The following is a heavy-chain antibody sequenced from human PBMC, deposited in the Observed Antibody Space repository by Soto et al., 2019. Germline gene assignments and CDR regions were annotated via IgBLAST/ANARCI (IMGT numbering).Heavy chain of an antibody. CDR3: ARDPYNWNYVSWFDP. J-gene: IGHJ5*02. CDR2: IIPIFGTA. V-gene: IGHV1-69*06. CDR1: GGTFSSYA. D-gene: IGHD1-7*01. Sequence: SVKVSCKASGGTFSSYAISWVRQAPGQGLEWMGGIIPIFGTANYAQKFQGRVTITADKSTSTAYMELSSLRSEDTAVYYCARDPYNWNYVSWFDPWGQGTLVTVS.